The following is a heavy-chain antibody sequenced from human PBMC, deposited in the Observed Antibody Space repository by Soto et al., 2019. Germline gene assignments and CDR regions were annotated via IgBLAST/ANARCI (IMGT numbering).Heavy chain of an antibody. J-gene: IGHJ6*02. CDR3: ARAIGYYGMDV. CDR2: ISYDGSNK. Sequence: GGSLRLSCAASGFTFSSYGMHWVRQAPGKGLEWVAVISYDGSNKYYADSVKGRFTISRDNSKNTLYLQMNSLRAGDTAVYYCARAIGYYGMDVWGQGTTVTVSS. CDR1: GFTFSSYG. D-gene: IGHD3-22*01. V-gene: IGHV3-30*03.